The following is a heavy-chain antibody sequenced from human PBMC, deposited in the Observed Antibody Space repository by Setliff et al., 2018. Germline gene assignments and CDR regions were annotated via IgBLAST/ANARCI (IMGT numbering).Heavy chain of an antibody. CDR3: VRAFWTYSDHASLACFDY. J-gene: IGHJ4*02. Sequence: PGESLKISCAASGFTFSSYSMKWVRQAPGKGLEWISYIDISSTSGTIYYADSVKGRFTISRDNAKNSLYLQMNNLRAEDTALYYCVRAFWTYSDHASLACFDYWGQGALVTVSS. D-gene: IGHD5-12*01. V-gene: IGHV3-48*01. CDR2: IDISSTSGTI. CDR1: GFTFSSYS.